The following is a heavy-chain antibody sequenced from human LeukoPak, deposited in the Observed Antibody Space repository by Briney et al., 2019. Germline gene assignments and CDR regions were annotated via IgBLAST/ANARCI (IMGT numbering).Heavy chain of an antibody. V-gene: IGHV3-9*01. CDR2: INWNSVTI. CDR1: GFTFDDYA. J-gene: IGHJ5*02. Sequence: PGGSLRLSRAASGFTFDDYAMHWVRQAPGKGLEWVSAINWNSVTIAYADSVKGRFTISRDNAKNSLYLQMNSLRTEDTALYYCARAKGASIVGATNWFDPWGQGTLVTVSS. CDR3: ARAKGASIVGATNWFDP. D-gene: IGHD1-26*01.